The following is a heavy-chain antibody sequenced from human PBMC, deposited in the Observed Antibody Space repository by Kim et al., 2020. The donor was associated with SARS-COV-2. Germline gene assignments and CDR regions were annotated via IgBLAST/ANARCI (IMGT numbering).Heavy chain of an antibody. CDR3: ARGFDY. J-gene: IGHJ4*02. CDR2: IYYSGST. Sequence: SETLSLTCTVSGGSISSYYWSWIRQPPGKGLEWIGYIYYSGSTNNNPSLKSRVTISVDTSKNQFSLKLSSVTAADTAVYYCARGFDYWCQGTLVTVSS. V-gene: IGHV4-59*01. CDR1: GGSISSYY.